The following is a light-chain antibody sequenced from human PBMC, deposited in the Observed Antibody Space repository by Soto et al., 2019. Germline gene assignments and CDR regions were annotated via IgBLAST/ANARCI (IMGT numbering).Light chain of an antibody. Sequence: EIVMTQSPATLSVSPGERATLSCRASQSVSTNLAWYQQKPGQAPRLLIFAAAARATGIPDRFSCSGSGTEFTLTLRSLQSEDFAVYYCQQYNNWPKGRFGPGTKVHI. J-gene: IGKJ1*01. CDR2: AAA. V-gene: IGKV3-15*01. CDR1: QSVSTN. CDR3: QQYNNWPKGR.